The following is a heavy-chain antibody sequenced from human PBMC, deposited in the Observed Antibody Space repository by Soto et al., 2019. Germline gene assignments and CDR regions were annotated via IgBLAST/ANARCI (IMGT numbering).Heavy chain of an antibody. V-gene: IGHV4-31*03. CDR3: ARLAVNTVQPFFDY. J-gene: IGHJ4*02. D-gene: IGHD4-17*01. CDR1: GGSISSGGYY. Sequence: PSETLSLTCTVSGGSISSGGYYWSWIRQHPGKGLEWIGYIYYSGSTYYNPSLKSRVTISVDTSKNQFSLKLSSVTAADTAVYYCARLAVNTVQPFFDYWGQGTLVTVSS. CDR2: IYYSGST.